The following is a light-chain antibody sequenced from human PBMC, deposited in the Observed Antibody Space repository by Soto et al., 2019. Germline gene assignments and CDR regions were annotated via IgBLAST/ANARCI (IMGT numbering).Light chain of an antibody. V-gene: IGKV1-39*01. CDR2: GAS. CDR1: QIISNY. Sequence: DIQMTHSPGARSASVVDRVTITFLASQIISNYLNWYQQKPGKAPKFLIYGASSLQSGVPSRFSGSGSGTEFTLTISSLQPDDFAVYWCQQYDSSPRTFGQGTKVDIK. J-gene: IGKJ1*01. CDR3: QQYDSSPRT.